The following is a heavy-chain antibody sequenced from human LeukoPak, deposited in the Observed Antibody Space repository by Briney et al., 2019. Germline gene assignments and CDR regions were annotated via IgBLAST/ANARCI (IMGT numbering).Heavy chain of an antibody. CDR2: ISSSSSYI. Sequence: GGSLRLSCAASGFTFSSYSMNWVRQAPGKGLEWVSSISSSSSYIYYADSVKGRFTISRDNAKNSLYLQMNSLRAEDTAVYYCAIGGIAVAGTPRYFDYWGQGTLVTVSS. V-gene: IGHV3-21*01. CDR1: GFTFSSYS. CDR3: AIGGIAVAGTPRYFDY. D-gene: IGHD6-19*01. J-gene: IGHJ4*02.